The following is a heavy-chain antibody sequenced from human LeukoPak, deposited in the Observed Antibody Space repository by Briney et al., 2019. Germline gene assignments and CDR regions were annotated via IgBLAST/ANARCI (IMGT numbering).Heavy chain of an antibody. CDR1: GGSLSGYC. CDR2: TYHSGST. Sequence: SETLSLTCAVYGGSLSGYCWSWIRQIPGKGLEWIGETYHSGSTNYNSSLKSRVTISLDTSKNQFSLKLSSVTAADTAVYYCARGRRIVVVLGATRTHRDYYMDVWGKGTTVTVSS. V-gene: IGHV4-34*01. CDR3: ARGRRIVVVLGATRTHRDYYMDV. D-gene: IGHD2-15*01. J-gene: IGHJ6*03.